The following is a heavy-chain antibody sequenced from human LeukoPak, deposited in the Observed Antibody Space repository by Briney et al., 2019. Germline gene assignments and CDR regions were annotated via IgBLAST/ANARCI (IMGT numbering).Heavy chain of an antibody. Sequence: PGGSLRLSCAASGFTFSSYGITWVRQAPGKGLEWVSTISATGGSTYYADSVKGRFTISRDDSKNTLYLQMNSLRAEDTAVYYCARELDYWGQGTLVTVSS. CDR1: GFTFSSYG. CDR3: ARELDY. J-gene: IGHJ4*02. CDR2: ISATGGST. V-gene: IGHV3-23*01.